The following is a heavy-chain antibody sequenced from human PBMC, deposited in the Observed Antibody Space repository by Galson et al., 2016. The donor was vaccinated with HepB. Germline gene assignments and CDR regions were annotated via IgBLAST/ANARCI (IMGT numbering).Heavy chain of an antibody. D-gene: IGHD3-10*01. J-gene: IGHJ4*02. Sequence: SETLSLTCTVSGGSMSYYYWNWIRQSPGKGLEYNGYIFNSGSTNYNPSLSSRVTISVDTSKQQFSLKMSSVTAADTAVYYCARTPLRERFLNYYFDYWGQGLLVTVSS. CDR2: IFNSGST. V-gene: IGHV4-59*01. CDR1: GGSMSYYY. CDR3: ARTPLRERFLNYYFDY.